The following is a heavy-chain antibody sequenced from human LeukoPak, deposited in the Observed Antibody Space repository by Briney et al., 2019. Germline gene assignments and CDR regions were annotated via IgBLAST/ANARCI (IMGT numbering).Heavy chain of an antibody. CDR2: IYHSGST. CDR3: ARNPTGGLYYFDS. V-gene: IGHV4-38-2*02. Sequence: SETLSLTCTVSGYSISSAYYWGWIRQPPGKGLEWIGSIYHSGSTYYNPSLKSRVTISVDTSKNQFSLKLTSVTAAGTAVYYCARNPTGGLYYFDSWGQGMLVTVSS. J-gene: IGHJ4*02. CDR1: GYSISSAYY. D-gene: IGHD2-8*02.